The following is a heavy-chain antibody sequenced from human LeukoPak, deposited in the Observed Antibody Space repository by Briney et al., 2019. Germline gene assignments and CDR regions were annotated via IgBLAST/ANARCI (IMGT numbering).Heavy chain of an antibody. CDR1: GYSISSGYY. CDR2: IYHSGST. Sequence: SETLSLTCTVSGYSISSGYYWGWIRQPPGKGLEWIGSIYHSGSTYYNPSLKSRVTISVDTSKSQFSLKLSSVTAADTAVYYCARDHDGSSWYKPSRCFDYWGQGTLVTVSS. J-gene: IGHJ4*02. V-gene: IGHV4-38-2*02. D-gene: IGHD6-13*01. CDR3: ARDHDGSSWYKPSRCFDY.